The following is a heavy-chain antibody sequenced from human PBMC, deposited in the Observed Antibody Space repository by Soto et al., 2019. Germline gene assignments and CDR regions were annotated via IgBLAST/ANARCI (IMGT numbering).Heavy chain of an antibody. Sequence: SETLSHTCTVSGGSISSYYWSWIRQPPGKGLEWIGYIYYSGSTNYNPSLKSRVTISVDTSKNQFSLKLSSVTAADTAVYYCAKNYGNAFDIWGQGTMVTVSS. J-gene: IGHJ3*02. D-gene: IGHD3-10*01. CDR2: IYYSGST. V-gene: IGHV4-59*01. CDR3: AKNYGNAFDI. CDR1: GGSISSYY.